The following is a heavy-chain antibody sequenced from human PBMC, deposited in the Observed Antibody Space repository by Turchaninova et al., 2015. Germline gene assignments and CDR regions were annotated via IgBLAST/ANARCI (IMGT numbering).Heavy chain of an antibody. J-gene: IGHJ4*02. D-gene: IGHD1-20*01. Sequence: EVQLGESGGGVVQPGGSLRLSCAASGFTFSRYWMHGARQAPGKGLVWVSRINSDGSSTSYADSVKGRFTISRDNAKNTLYLQMNSLRAEDTAVFYCARDNYYFDYWGQGTLVTVSS. CDR1: GFTFSRYW. V-gene: IGHV3-74*01. CDR2: INSDGSST. CDR3: ARDNYYFDY.